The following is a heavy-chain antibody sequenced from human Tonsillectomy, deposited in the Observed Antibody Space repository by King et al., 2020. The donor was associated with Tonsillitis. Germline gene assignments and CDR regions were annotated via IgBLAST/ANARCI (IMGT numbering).Heavy chain of an antibody. J-gene: IGHJ4*02. CDR2: IYYSGST. V-gene: IGHV4-39*01. CDR3: ASSGGELVRSYYFDY. D-gene: IGHD1-26*01. Sequence: QLQESGPGLLRPSKTLSLTCTVSGGSISSSSYYWGWIRQPPGKGLEWIGSIYYSGSTYYNPSLRSRVSISVDTSKNQFSLNLNSVTAADTAVFYCASSGGELVRSYYFDYWGQGTLVTVSS. CDR1: GGSISSSSYY.